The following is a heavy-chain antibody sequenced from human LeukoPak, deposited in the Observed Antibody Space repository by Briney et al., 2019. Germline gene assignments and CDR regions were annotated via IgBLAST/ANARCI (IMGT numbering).Heavy chain of an antibody. CDR2: IRYDASND. CDR3: ARRYCGGDCYPDY. CDR1: GFTFSNYG. J-gene: IGHJ4*02. Sequence: GGSLRLSCAASGFTFSNYGMHWVRQAPGKGLEWLAYIRYDASNDYYADSVKGRFTISRDNAKNSLYLQMNSLRAEDTAVYYCARRYCGGDCYPDYWGQGTLVTVSS. D-gene: IGHD2-21*02. V-gene: IGHV3-30*02.